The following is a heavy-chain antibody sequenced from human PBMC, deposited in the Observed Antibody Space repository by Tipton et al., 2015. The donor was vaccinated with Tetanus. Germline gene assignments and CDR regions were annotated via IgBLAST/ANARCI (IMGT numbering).Heavy chain of an antibody. CDR2: SWYDGTDK. CDR3: AREADCNGGSCFSGDFDN. Sequence: SLRLSCAASGFIFSSYGIHWVRQAPGKGLEWVAVSWYDGTDKYYADSVKGRFTISRDNSKNTLYLQMNSLRAEDTAVYYCAREADCNGGSCFSGDFDNWGQGTQVTGSS. CDR1: GFIFSSYG. V-gene: IGHV3-33*01. J-gene: IGHJ4*02. D-gene: IGHD2-15*01.